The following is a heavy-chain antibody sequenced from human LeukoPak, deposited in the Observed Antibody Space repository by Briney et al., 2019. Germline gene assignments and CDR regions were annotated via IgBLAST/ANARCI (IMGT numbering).Heavy chain of an antibody. CDR2: INHSGST. CDR1: GGSFSGYY. CDR3: ARAPGSSRAFDY. D-gene: IGHD6-6*01. V-gene: IGHV4-34*01. J-gene: IGHJ4*02. Sequence: SETLSLTCAVYGGSFSGYYWSWIRQPPGKGLEWIGEINHSGSTNYNPSLKSRVTISVDTSKNQFSLKLSSVTAADTAVYYCARAPGSSRAFDYWGQGTLVTVSS.